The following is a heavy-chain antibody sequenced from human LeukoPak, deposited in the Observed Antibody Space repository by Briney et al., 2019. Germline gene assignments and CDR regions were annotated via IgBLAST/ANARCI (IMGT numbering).Heavy chain of an antibody. D-gene: IGHD3-22*01. Sequence: SETLSLTCSVSGASISSGSNYWGWIRQPPGKTLEWIGSIYSSGSTYYNSSLQSRVIIIIDTPKNHFSLTLSSVTAADTAVYYCARTTYYYDSSGYYTGSHYFDYWGQGTLVTVSS. CDR2: IYSSGST. V-gene: IGHV4-39*07. CDR1: GASISSGSNY. J-gene: IGHJ4*02. CDR3: ARTTYYYDSSGYYTGSHYFDY.